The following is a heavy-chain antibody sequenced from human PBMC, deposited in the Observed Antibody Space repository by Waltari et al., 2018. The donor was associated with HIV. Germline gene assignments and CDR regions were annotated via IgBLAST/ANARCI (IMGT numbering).Heavy chain of an antibody. CDR3: AKEERVATPRAFDI. CDR2: ISYDGSNK. D-gene: IGHD5-12*01. CDR1: GFTFSSYG. J-gene: IGHJ3*02. V-gene: IGHV3-30*18. Sequence: QVQLVESGGGVVQPGRALRLSCAASGFTFSSYGLHWVRQAPGKGLEWVAVISYDGSNKYYADSVKGRFTISRDNSKNTLYLQMNSLRAEDTAVYYCAKEERVATPRAFDIWGQGTMVTVSS.